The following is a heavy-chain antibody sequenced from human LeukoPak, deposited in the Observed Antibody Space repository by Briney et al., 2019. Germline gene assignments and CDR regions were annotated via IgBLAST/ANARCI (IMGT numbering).Heavy chain of an antibody. V-gene: IGHV4-4*07. D-gene: IGHD3-22*01. CDR1: GGSISNYY. Sequence: SETLSLTCTVSGGSISNYYWSWIRQPAGKGLEWIGRIYTSGSTNYNPSLKSRVTMSVDTSKNHFSLKLSSVTAADTAVYYCAKSNGYGLIDIWGQGTMVTVSS. CDR2: IYTSGST. J-gene: IGHJ3*02. CDR3: AKSNGYGLIDI.